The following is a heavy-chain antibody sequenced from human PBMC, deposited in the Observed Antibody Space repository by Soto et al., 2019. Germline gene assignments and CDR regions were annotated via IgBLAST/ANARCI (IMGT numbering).Heavy chain of an antibody. V-gene: IGHV3-48*03. CDR2: ISTTGSTT. D-gene: IGHD4-17*01. CDR3: ARGGLGRLYYLDA. J-gene: IGHJ4*02. CDR1: GFIFTSYE. Sequence: EVQLVESGGGVVQPGGSLRLSCAASGFIFTSYEMPWVRQAPGKGLEMISYISTTGSTTYYADSVKGRFTISRDNAKNSLYLQMNSLRAEDPSVYYCARGGLGRLYYLDAWGQGTLVTVSS.